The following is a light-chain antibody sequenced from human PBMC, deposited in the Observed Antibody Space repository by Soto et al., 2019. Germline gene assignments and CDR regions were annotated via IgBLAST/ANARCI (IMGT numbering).Light chain of an antibody. CDR3: QQSYSAPIT. V-gene: IGKV1-39*01. CDR2: AAS. CDR1: QSISNY. Sequence: DIQMTQSPSSLSASVGDRVIITCRASQSISNYLNWYQQKLGKAPKLLIFAASSLQSGVPSRFSGSGSGTNFTLTISSLQPEDFAAYYCQQSYSAPITFGQGTRLEIK. J-gene: IGKJ5*01.